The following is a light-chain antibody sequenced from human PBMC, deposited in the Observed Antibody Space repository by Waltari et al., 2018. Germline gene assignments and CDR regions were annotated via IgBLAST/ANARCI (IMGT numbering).Light chain of an antibody. CDR1: QCLLHSNGYNY. J-gene: IGKJ2*02. V-gene: IGKV2-28*01. CDR3: IQALQTPWT. Sequence: DIVMTQSPLSLPVTPGEPASISCRSSQCLLHSNGYNYLDWYLQKPGQSPQLLIYLGSNRASGVPDRFSGSGSGTDFTLKISRVEAEDVGVYYCIQALQTPWTFGQGTKLEIK. CDR2: LGS.